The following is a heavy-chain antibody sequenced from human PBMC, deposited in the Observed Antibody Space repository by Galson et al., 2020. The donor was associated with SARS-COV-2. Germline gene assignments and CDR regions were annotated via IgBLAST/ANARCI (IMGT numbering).Heavy chain of an antibody. CDR2: ISAYNGNT. CDR3: ARLIAVAGTADY. V-gene: IGHV1-18*04. D-gene: IGHD6-19*01. J-gene: IGHJ4*02. CDR1: GYTFTSYG. Sequence: GESLKISCKASGYTFTSYGISWVRQAPGQGLEWMGWISAYNGNTNYAQKLQGRVTMTTDTSTSTAYMELRSLRSDDTAVYYCARLIAVAGTADYWGQGTLVTVSS.